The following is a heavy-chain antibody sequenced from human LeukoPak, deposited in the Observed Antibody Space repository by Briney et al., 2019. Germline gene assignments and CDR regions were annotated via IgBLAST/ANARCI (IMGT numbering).Heavy chain of an antibody. V-gene: IGHV3-53*01. Sequence: GGSLRLSCAASGFTVSSNYMSWVRQAPGKGLEWVSVIYSGGSTYYADSVKGRFTISRDNVKESLYLHMNSLRAEDTAVYYCASGTIVGARGADNWGQGTLVTVSS. CDR1: GFTVSSNY. CDR3: ASGTIVGARGADN. J-gene: IGHJ4*02. CDR2: IYSGGST. D-gene: IGHD1-26*01.